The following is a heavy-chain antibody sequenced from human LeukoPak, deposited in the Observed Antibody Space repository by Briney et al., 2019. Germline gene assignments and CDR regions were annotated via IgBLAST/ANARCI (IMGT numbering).Heavy chain of an antibody. V-gene: IGHV3-23*01. J-gene: IGHJ3*02. CDR1: GFTFSTYG. Sequence: GGSLRLSCAASGFTFSTYGMSWVRQAPGKGLEWVSGISGSGGSTYYADSVKGRFTISRDNSKNTLYLQMDSLSADDTAVYYCAKDRDGGGAYDAFDIWGQGTMVTVSS. D-gene: IGHD2-21*01. CDR3: AKDRDGGGAYDAFDI. CDR2: ISGSGGST.